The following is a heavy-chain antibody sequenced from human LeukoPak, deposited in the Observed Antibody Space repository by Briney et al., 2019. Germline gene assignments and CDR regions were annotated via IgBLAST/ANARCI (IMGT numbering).Heavy chain of an antibody. J-gene: IGHJ4*02. CDR2: VISILRTA. V-gene: IGHV1-69*08. D-gene: IGHD1-26*01. CDR3: ARSLGRGLDY. Sequence: ASVKVSCKASGYTFTGQYMHWVRQAPGQGLEWMGRVISILRTATYGQKFQGRVTITADKSTSTTYMELTDLRLQDTAFYYCARSLGRGLDYWGQGSLVTVSS. CDR1: GYTFTGQY.